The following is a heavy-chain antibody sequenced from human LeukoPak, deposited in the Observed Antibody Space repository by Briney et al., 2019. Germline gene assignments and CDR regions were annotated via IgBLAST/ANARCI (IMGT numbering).Heavy chain of an antibody. CDR3: ARASSYLNWDDAFDI. Sequence: PGGSLRLSCAASGFTFDDYGMSWVRQALGKGLEWVSGINWNGGSTGYADSVKGRFTISRDNAKNSLYLQMNSLRAEDTALYYCARASSYLNWDDAFDIWGQGTMVTASS. CDR2: INWNGGST. J-gene: IGHJ3*02. V-gene: IGHV3-20*04. CDR1: GFTFDDYG. D-gene: IGHD1-26*01.